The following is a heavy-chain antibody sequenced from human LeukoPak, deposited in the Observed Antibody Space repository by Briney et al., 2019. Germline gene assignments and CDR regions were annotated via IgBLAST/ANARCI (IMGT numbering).Heavy chain of an antibody. CDR2: ISGSGGST. CDR1: GFTFSSYA. CDR3: AKSYDSSGYYRSYFDY. Sequence: GGSLRLSCAASGFTFSSYAMSWVREAPRKGLEWVSAISGSGGSTYYADSVKGRFTISRDNSKNTLYLQMNSLRAEDTAVYYCAKSYDSSGYYRSYFDYWGQGTLVTVSS. J-gene: IGHJ4*02. D-gene: IGHD3-22*01. V-gene: IGHV3-23*01.